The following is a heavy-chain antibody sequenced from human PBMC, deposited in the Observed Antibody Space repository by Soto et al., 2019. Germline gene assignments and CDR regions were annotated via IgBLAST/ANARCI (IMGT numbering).Heavy chain of an antibody. V-gene: IGHV4-39*01. D-gene: IGHD1-26*01. CDR2: IYYSGST. J-gene: IGHJ5*02. CDR1: GGSISSSSYY. CDR3: ARRGSYYSSWFDP. Sequence: SETLSLTCTVSGGSISSSSYYWGWIRQPPGKGLEWIGSIYYSGSTYYNPSLKSRVTISVDTSKNQFSLKLSSVTAADTAVYYCARRGSYYSSWFDPWGQGTLVTVSS.